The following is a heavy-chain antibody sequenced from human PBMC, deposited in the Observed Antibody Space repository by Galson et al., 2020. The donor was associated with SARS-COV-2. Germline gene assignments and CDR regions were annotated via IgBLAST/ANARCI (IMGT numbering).Heavy chain of an antibody. CDR3: AREENFFLGVTATRMCYFGD. CDR2: INSSGST. D-gene: IGHD2-21*02. J-gene: IGHJ4*02. CDR1: GGSFSGYY. Sequence: SETLSLTCAVYGGSFSGYYWSWIRQPPGKGLEWIGEINSSGSTNYNPSLKSRVTISVDTSKNHFSLKLSSVTAADTAVYYCAREENFFLGVTATRMCYFGDWCLGTLATVSS. V-gene: IGHV4-34*01.